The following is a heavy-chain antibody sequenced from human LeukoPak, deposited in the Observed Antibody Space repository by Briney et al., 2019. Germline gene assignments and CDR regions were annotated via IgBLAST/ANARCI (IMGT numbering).Heavy chain of an antibody. V-gene: IGHV3-23*01. D-gene: IGHD7-27*01. CDR2: VSGSAFNT. CDR1: GFTFNNYA. CDR3: ARNGGPLDY. Sequence: GGSLRLSCAASGFTFNNYAISWVRQAPGKGLEWVSAVSGSAFNTYYADSVKGRFTISRDNAKNSLYLQMNSLRAEDTAVYYCARNGGPLDYWGQGTLVTVSS. J-gene: IGHJ4*02.